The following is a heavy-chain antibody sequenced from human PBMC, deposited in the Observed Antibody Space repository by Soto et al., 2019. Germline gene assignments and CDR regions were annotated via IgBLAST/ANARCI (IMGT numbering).Heavy chain of an antibody. D-gene: IGHD3-10*01. CDR3: ARAGSNYFASGSYLPYYMDV. Sequence: EVQVVESGGGXXXXGGXXXXXCXASXXXXXXXWMTXXXXAPGKGLEWVANIKQDGSEKYYVDSVKGRFTISRDNAKNSLSMQMNNLRAEDTAVYYCARAGSNYFASGSYLPYYMDVWGKGTTVTVSS. J-gene: IGHJ6*03. CDR1: XXXXXXXW. CDR2: IKQDGSEK. V-gene: IGHV3-7*01.